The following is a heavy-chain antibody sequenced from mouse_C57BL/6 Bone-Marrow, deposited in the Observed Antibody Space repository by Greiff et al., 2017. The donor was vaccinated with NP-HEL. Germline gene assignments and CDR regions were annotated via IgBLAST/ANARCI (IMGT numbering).Heavy chain of an antibody. CDR2: IYYSGTI. Sequence: EVKLEESGPGLVKPSQTVFLTCTVTGISITTGNYRWSWIRQFPGNKLEWIGYIYYSGTITYNPSLTSRTTITRDTPKNQFFLEMNSLTAEDTATYYCARESYGSPHWYFDVWGTGTTVTVSS. D-gene: IGHD1-1*01. CDR3: ARESYGSPHWYFDV. CDR1: GISITTGNYR. J-gene: IGHJ1*03. V-gene: IGHV3-5*01.